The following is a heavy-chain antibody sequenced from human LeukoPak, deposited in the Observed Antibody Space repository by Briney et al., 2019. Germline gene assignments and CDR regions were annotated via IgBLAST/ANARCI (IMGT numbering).Heavy chain of an antibody. D-gene: IGHD3-16*01. J-gene: IGHJ5*02. CDR3: ARGRLRVPRSFDP. CDR2: INPNSGGT. V-gene: IGHV1-2*02. Sequence: ALVKVSCKASGYTFTGYYMRWVRQAPGQGLEWMGWINPNSGGTNYAQKFQGRVTMTMNTSISTAYMELSSLRSEDTAVYYCARGRLRVPRSFDPWGQGTLVTVSS. CDR1: GYTFTGYY.